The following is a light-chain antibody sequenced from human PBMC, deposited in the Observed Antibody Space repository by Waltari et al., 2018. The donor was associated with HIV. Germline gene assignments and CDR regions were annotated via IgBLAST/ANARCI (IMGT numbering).Light chain of an antibody. J-gene: IGKJ1*01. CDR1: QSVSSSY. Sequence: IVLTQSPGTLSLSPGEGATLSCRASQSVSSSYLAWYQQKPGRAPRLLIYGASSRATGIPDRFSGSGSGTDFTLTISRLEPEDFAVYYCQQYGTSPWTFGQGTKVEIK. CDR2: GAS. V-gene: IGKV3-20*01. CDR3: QQYGTSPWT.